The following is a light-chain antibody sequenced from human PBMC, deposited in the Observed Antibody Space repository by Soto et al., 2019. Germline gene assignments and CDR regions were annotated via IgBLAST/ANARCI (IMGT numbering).Light chain of an antibody. CDR3: CSHTITKTYV. Sequence: QSVLTQPASVSGSPGQSITISCSGSSSDVGAYNYVSWYQQHPGKAPKLMIYDVSNRPSGVSSRFSGSKSGDTASLTISGLQADDEADYSCCSHTITKTYVFGSGTKLTVL. J-gene: IGLJ1*01. CDR1: SSDVGAYNY. CDR2: DVS. V-gene: IGLV2-14*01.